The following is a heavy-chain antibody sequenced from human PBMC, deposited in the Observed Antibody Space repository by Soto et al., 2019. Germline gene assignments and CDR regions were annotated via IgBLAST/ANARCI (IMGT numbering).Heavy chain of an antibody. CDR3: AQADSSGWCLDY. CDR2: ISGSGGST. V-gene: IGHV3-23*01. D-gene: IGHD6-19*01. CDR1: GFTFSSYA. J-gene: IGHJ4*02. Sequence: PGGSXRLSCAASGFTFSSYAMSRVRQAPGKGLEWVSAISGSGGSTYYADSVKGRFTISRDNSKNTLYLQMNSLRAEDTAVYYYAQADSSGWCLDYWGQGTLVTVSS.